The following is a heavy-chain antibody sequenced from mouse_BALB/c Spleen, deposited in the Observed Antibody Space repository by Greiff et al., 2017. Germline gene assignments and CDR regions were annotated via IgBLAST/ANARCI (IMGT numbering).Heavy chain of an antibody. J-gene: IGHJ3*01. D-gene: IGHD1-1*01. V-gene: IGHV3-6*02. CDR1: GYSITSGYY. Sequence: EVKLVESGPGLVKPSQSLSLTCSVTGYSITSGYYWNWIRQFPGNKLEWMGYISYDGSNNYNPSLKNRISITRDTSKNQFFLKLNSVTTEDTATYYCARDRDYYGSSYLFAYWGQGTLVTVSA. CDR2: ISYDGSN. CDR3: ARDRDYYGSSYLFAY.